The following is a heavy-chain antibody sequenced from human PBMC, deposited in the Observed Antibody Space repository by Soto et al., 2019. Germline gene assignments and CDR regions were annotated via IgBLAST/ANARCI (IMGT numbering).Heavy chain of an antibody. J-gene: IGHJ4*02. CDR3: ARALYGSAWQLDY. V-gene: IGHV5-51*01. D-gene: IGHD6-19*01. CDR1: GYSFTSYW. CDR2: IYPGDSDT. Sequence: GESLKISCKGSGYSFTSYWIGWVRQMPGKGLEWMGIIYPGDSDTRYSPSFQGQVTISADKSISTAYLQMNSLKTEDTAVYYCARALYGSAWQLDYWGQGTLVTVSS.